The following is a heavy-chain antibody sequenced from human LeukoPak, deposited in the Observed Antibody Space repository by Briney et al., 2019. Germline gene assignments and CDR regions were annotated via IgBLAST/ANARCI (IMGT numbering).Heavy chain of an antibody. J-gene: IGHJ4*02. D-gene: IGHD1-14*01. CDR1: GYTFTSYD. CDR3: ARGRGIPYYFDY. CDR2: MNPNSGNT. V-gene: IGHV1-8*01. Sequence: ASVTVSCKASGYTFTSYDINWVRQATGQGLEWMGWMNPNSGNTGYAQKFQGRVTMTRNTSISTAYMELRSLRSDDTAVYYCARGRGIPYYFDYWGQGTLVTVSS.